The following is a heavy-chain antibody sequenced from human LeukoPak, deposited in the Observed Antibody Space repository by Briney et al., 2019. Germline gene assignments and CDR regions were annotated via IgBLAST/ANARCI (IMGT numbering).Heavy chain of an antibody. J-gene: IGHJ4*02. CDR2: IIPIFGTA. Sequence: SVKVSCKASGGTFSSYAISWVRQAPGQGLEWMGGIIPIFGTANYAQKFQGRVTITTDESTSTAYMELSSLRSEDTAVYYCARDSSSGYYFGYWGQGTLVTVSS. D-gene: IGHD3-22*01. CDR3: ARDSSSGYYFGY. V-gene: IGHV1-69*05. CDR1: GGTFSSYA.